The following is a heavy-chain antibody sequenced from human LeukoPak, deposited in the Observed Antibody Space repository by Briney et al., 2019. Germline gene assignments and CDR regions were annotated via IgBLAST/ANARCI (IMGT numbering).Heavy chain of an antibody. CDR1: GFTFNSYS. V-gene: IGHV3-21*01. CDR3: VRDSGSSYGYYFLH. Sequence: GGSLRLSCAASGFTFNSYSMYWVRQAPGKGLEWVSSISSSSHMFYADSVKGRFSISRDNANNALYLQMNSLRAEDTAVYYCVRDSGSSYGYYFLHWGQGTLVTVSS. D-gene: IGHD1-26*01. CDR2: ISSSSHM. J-gene: IGHJ1*01.